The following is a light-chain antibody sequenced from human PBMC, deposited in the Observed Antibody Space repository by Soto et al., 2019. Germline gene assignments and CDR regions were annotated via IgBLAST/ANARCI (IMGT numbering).Light chain of an antibody. CDR1: QGFSNY. CDR3: QQYDNLPYT. Sequence: DMPMTQSPSSLSASVGDRVIITCQASQGFSNYLNWYQQKPWKAAKLLFYDASNLEKVVPSRFRGSGSGTDFTFTIRRLQPEDITTYYCQQYDNLPYTFGQETKLDIK. CDR2: DAS. V-gene: IGKV1-33*01. J-gene: IGKJ2*01.